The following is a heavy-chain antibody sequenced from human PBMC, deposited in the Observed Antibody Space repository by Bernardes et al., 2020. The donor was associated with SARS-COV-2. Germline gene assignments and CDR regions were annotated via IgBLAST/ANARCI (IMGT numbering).Heavy chain of an antibody. CDR3: AREAAYCGAGCKSFWDF. Sequence: GGSLRLSCAGSGFTFSDYSMNWVRQAPGKGLEWVSVISSSSGSKYYGDSVKGRFTISRDNAKNSLYLQMDSLRAEDTAVYYCAREAAYCGAGCKSFWDFWGQGILVTVSS. V-gene: IGHV3-21*01. J-gene: IGHJ4*02. D-gene: IGHD2-21*02. CDR1: GFTFSDYS. CDR2: ISSSSGSK.